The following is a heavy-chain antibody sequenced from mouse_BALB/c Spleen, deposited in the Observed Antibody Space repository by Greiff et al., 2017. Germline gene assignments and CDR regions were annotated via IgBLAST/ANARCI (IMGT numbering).Heavy chain of an antibody. Sequence: EVQLQQSGAELVKPGASVKLSCTASGFNIKYTYMHWVKQRPEQGLEWIGRIDPANGNTKYDPKFQGKATITADTSSNTAYLQLSSLTSEDTAVYYCARLTIARAMDYWGQGTSVTVSS. CDR1: GFNIKYTY. CDR3: ARLTIARAMDY. CDR2: IDPANGNT. V-gene: IGHV14-3*02. J-gene: IGHJ4*01.